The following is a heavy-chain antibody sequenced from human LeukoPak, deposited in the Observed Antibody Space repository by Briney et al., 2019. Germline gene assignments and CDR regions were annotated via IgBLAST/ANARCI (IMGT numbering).Heavy chain of an antibody. CDR2: VNEDTSII. CDR3: LRIAVT. D-gene: IGHD2-21*01. V-gene: IGHV3-74*01. Sequence: GGSLRLSCAASGFRVRDYWMNWVRQAPGKGLMWVARVNEDTSIINYADSAKGRFTISKDNVNNMLYLQMNLLRVEDTATYYCLRIAVTGGQGNLVTVS. J-gene: IGHJ4*01. CDR1: GFRVRDYW.